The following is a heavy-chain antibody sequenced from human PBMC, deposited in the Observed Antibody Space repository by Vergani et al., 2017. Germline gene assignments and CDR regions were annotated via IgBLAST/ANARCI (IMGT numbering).Heavy chain of an antibody. CDR3: ARSFQQYNWFDP. V-gene: IGHV4-39*07. Sequence: QLQLQASGPGLVKPSETLSLTCTVSGGSISSSSYYWGWIRQPPGKGLEWIGSIYYSGSTYYNPSLTSRVTISVDTSKNQFPLKLSSVTAADTAVYYCARSFQQYNWFDPWGQGTLVTVAS. CDR2: IYYSGST. CDR1: GGSISSSSYY. D-gene: IGHD4-11*01. J-gene: IGHJ5*02.